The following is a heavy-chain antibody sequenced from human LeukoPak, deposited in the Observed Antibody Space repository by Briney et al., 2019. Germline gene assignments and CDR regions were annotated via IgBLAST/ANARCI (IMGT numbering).Heavy chain of an antibody. CDR3: AKGDGATVSYWFDP. CDR1: GFTFSSYA. Sequence: GGSLRLYCAASGFTFSSYAMSWVRQAPGKGLEWVSAISGSGGSTYYADSVKGRFTISRDNSKNTLYLQMNSLRAEDTAVYYCAKGDGATVSYWFDPWGQGTLVTVSS. V-gene: IGHV3-23*01. D-gene: IGHD4-17*01. CDR2: ISGSGGST. J-gene: IGHJ5*02.